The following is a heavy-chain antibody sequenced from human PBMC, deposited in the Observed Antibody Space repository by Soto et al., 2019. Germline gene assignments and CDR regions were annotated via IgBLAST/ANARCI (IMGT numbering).Heavy chain of an antibody. CDR3: ARVTREMATISTGEYYFDY. J-gene: IGHJ4*02. V-gene: IGHV1-18*01. D-gene: IGHD3-10*01. CDR2: ISAYNGNT. CDR1: GYTFTSYG. Sequence: GASVKVSCKASGYTFTSYGISWVRQAPGQGLEWMGWISAYNGNTNYAQKLQGRVTMTTDTSTSTAYMELRSLRSDDTAVYYCARVTREMATISTGEYYFDYWGQGTLVTVSS.